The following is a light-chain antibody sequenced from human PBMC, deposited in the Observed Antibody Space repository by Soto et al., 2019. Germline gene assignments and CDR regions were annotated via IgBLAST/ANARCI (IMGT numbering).Light chain of an antibody. CDR2: EVT. Sequence: QSALTQPASVSGSPGQSITISCTGTSSDIGAYNYVSWYQHHPGNGPKLMIYEVTNRPSGVSHRFSDSKSGNTASLTISGLQAEDEADYYCSSYTTSRSLLFGGGTKLTVL. V-gene: IGLV2-14*01. CDR3: SSYTTSRSLL. J-gene: IGLJ3*02. CDR1: SSDIGAYNY.